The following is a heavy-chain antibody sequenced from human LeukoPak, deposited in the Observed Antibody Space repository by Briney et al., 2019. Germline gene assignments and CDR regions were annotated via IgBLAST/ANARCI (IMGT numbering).Heavy chain of an antibody. Sequence: SETLSLTCTVSGGSITNYYWSWIRQPAGKGLEWIGRIYAGGTASYNPSLKSRVTMSADMSKNQLSLKLTSVTAADTAVYYCTREPVPWGQGTLVTVSS. CDR3: TREPVP. V-gene: IGHV4-4*07. CDR2: IYAGGTA. J-gene: IGHJ4*02. CDR1: GGSITNYY. D-gene: IGHD6-19*01.